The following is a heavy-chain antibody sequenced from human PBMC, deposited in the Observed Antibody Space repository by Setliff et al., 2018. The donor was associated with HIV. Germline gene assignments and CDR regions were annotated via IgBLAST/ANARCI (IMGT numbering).Heavy chain of an antibody. Sequence: SETLSLTCTVSSDSIRAYFWTWVRQPAGKGLEWIGHVYLSGGTNSNPSLKSRVTMSFDTSKNQFSLNLNSVTAADTAVYYCARGLLATNGVWIDYWGQGTLVTVSS. V-gene: IGHV4-4*07. D-gene: IGHD2-8*01. J-gene: IGHJ4*02. CDR3: ARGLLATNGVWIDY. CDR1: SDSIRAYF. CDR2: VYLSGGT.